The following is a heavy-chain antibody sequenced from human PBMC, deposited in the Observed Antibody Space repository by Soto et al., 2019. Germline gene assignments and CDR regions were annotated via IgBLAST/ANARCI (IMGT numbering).Heavy chain of an antibody. CDR3: VKDMRWGGMTTIHDVNS. D-gene: IGHD4-17*01. J-gene: IGHJ5*01. V-gene: IGHV3-9*02. CDR2: ISSNSATI. CDR1: GFIADDYA. Sequence: EVQLVESGGGLVQPGRSLRLSCVASGFIADDYAMHWVRQAPGKGLEWVSGISSNSATINYADSVKGRFTIARDNAKIALFLQMNSPRPDYTAFEYCVKDMRWGGMTTIHDVNSGGQGTVVTVSS.